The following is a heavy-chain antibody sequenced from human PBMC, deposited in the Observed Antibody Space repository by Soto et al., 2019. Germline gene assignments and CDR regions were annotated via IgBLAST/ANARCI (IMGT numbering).Heavy chain of an antibody. CDR2: IYYSGST. CDR3: ARDGRYSGYDSWFDP. Sequence: PSETLSLTCTVSGGSISSYYWSWIRQPPGKGLEWIGYIYYSGSTNYNPSLMSRVTISVDTSKNQFSLKLSSVTAADTAVYYCARDGRYSGYDSWFDPWGQGTLVTVSS. CDR1: GGSISSYY. D-gene: IGHD5-12*01. V-gene: IGHV4-59*01. J-gene: IGHJ5*02.